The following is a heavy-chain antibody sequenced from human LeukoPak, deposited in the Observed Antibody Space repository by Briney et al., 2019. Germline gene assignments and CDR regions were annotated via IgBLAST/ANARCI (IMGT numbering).Heavy chain of an antibody. J-gene: IGHJ6*03. CDR1: GFTFSSYA. V-gene: IGHV3-23*01. D-gene: IGHD2-2*01. CDR3: AKAIRTSCYGCNMDV. CDR2: ISGSGGST. Sequence: PGGSLRLSCAASGFTFSSYAMSWVRQAPGKGLEWVSPISGSGGSTYYADSVKGRFTISRDNSKNTLYLQMNSLRAEDTGVYNCAKAIRTSCYGCNMDVWGKGTTVTVSS.